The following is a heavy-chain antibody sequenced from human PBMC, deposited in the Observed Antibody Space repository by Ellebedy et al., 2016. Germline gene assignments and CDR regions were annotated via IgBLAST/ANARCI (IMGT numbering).Heavy chain of an antibody. CDR2: ITGETATT. CDR3: VKGASSGSWVTMEY. J-gene: IGHJ4*02. V-gene: IGHV3-23*01. D-gene: IGHD6-13*01. CDR1: GFTLNNYA. Sequence: LSLSCAASGFTLNNYAMTWIRQAAGEGLEWVSAITGETATTYYADSVKGRFTISRDNSRNTLYLQMNSLRVEDTALYYCVKGASSGSWVTMEYWGQGALVTVSS.